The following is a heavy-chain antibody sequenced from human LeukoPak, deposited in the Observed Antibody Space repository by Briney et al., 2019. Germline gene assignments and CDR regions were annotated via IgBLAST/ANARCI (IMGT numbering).Heavy chain of an antibody. CDR3: AREGSSGGYFDY. Sequence: TGGSLRLSCAASGFTFSSYAMHWVRQAPGKGLEWVAVISYDGSNKYYADSVKGRFTISRDNSKNTLYPQMNSLRAEDTAVYFCAREGSSGGYFDYWGQGTLVTVSS. J-gene: IGHJ4*02. CDR2: ISYDGSNK. CDR1: GFTFSSYA. D-gene: IGHD6-19*01. V-gene: IGHV3-30-3*01.